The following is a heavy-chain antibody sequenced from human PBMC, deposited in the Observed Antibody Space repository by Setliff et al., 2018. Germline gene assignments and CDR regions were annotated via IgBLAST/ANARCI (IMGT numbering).Heavy chain of an antibody. D-gene: IGHD2-21*01. V-gene: IGHV1-3*03. Sequence: ASVKVSCKASGYSFTLYAMHWMRQAPGQRLEWKGWMNIDNGKTEYSQEFQDRVTFTRDTFAETAYMELRSLTSDEMAVYYCARGYCDGIGCPAPLYYFDSWGQGTLVTVSS. CDR3: ARGYCDGIGCPAPLYYFDS. J-gene: IGHJ4*02. CDR2: MNIDNGKT. CDR1: GYSFTLYA.